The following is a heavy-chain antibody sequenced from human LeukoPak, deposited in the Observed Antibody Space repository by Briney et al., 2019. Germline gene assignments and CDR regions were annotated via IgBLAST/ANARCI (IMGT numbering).Heavy chain of an antibody. CDR2: INPNSGGT. CDR1: GYTFTGYY. J-gene: IGHJ6*02. V-gene: IGHV1-2*02. CDR3: ARGGIMVRGVIDGMDV. Sequence: GASVKVSCKASGYTFTGYYMHWVRQAPGQGLEWMGWINPNSGGTNYAQKFQGRVTMTRDTSISTAYMELSRLRSDDTAVYYCARGGIMVRGVIDGMDVWGQGTTVTVSS. D-gene: IGHD3-10*01.